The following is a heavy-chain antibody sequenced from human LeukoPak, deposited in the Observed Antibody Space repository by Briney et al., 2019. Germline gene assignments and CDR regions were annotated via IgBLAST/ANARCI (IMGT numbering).Heavy chain of an antibody. D-gene: IGHD3-22*01. CDR3: ARGQGVTLIKVGKNWFDP. CDR1: GGSFSGYY. CDR2: ISDSGTT. V-gene: IGHV4-34*01. J-gene: IGHJ5*02. Sequence: SETLSLTCAVYGGSFSGYYWNWLRQTPGKGLEWIGEISDSGTTNINPSLRRRVSLSVDTSINQFSLGMRSMTAADTGVYYCARGQGVTLIKVGKNWFDPWSQGTPVIVSP.